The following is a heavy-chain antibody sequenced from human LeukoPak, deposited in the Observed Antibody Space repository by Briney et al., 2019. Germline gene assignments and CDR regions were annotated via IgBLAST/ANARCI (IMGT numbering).Heavy chain of an antibody. J-gene: IGHJ4*02. D-gene: IGHD2-8*01. CDR1: GLLFSSYA. Sequence: GGSLRLSCAASGLLFSSYAMNGVRQTPGKGLEWVSSITGHGTSTYYANSVKGRFTVSRDNSKNTVSLQMNSLRAEDTAVYYCANGRLEQCNGVIWYPFDKWGQKTWLTV. CDR3: ANGRLEQCNGVIWYPFDK. CDR2: ITGHGTST. V-gene: IGHV3-23*01.